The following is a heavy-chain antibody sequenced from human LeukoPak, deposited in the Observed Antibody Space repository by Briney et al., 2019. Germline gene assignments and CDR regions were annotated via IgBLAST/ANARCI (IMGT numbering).Heavy chain of an antibody. CDR3: ARAAVAAAPLPHFDY. V-gene: IGHV1-3*04. CDR2: INTGNGNT. J-gene: IGHJ4*02. D-gene: IGHD2-2*01. Sequence: ASVKVSCKASGYTFTSHPMHWVRQAPGQSLDWMGWINTGNGNTKYSQSFQNSVTFTMDKSATTAYMELSSLRSEDTAVYYCARAAVAAAPLPHFDYWGQGTLVTVSS. CDR1: GYTFTSHP.